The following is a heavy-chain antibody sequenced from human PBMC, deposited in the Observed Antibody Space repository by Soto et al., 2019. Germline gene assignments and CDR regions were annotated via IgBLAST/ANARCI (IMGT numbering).Heavy chain of an antibody. CDR2: TYYRSKWYS. CDR3: ARGSYYSGWV. D-gene: IGHD6-19*01. CDR1: GDSVSSTSTA. V-gene: IGHV6-1*01. J-gene: IGHJ4*02. Sequence: PSQTLSLPCAISGDSVSSTSTACSWIRQSPSRGLEWLGRTYYRSKWYSDYAVSVKSRITINPDTSKNQFSLQLNSVTPEDTAVYYCARGSYYSGWVWGQGTLVTVSS.